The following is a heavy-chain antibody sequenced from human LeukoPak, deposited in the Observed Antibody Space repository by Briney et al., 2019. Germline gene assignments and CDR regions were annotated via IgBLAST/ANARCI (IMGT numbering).Heavy chain of an antibody. D-gene: IGHD3-3*01. CDR2: IYYSGST. Sequence: SETLSLTCTVSGGSISSSSYYWGWIRQPPGKGLEWIGSIYYSGSTYYNPSLKSRVTISVGTSKNQSSLKLSSVTAADTAVYYCARGVMGYDFWSGDNWFDPWGQGTLVTVSS. J-gene: IGHJ5*02. V-gene: IGHV4-39*07. CDR1: GGSISSSSYY. CDR3: ARGVMGYDFWSGDNWFDP.